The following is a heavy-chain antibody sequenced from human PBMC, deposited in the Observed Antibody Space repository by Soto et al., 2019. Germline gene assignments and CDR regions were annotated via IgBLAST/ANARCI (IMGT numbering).Heavy chain of an antibody. Sequence: ALRLSCAASGFTFDDYAMHWVRQAPGKGLEWVSGISWNSGSIGYADSVKGRFTISRDNAKNPLYLQMNSLRAEDTALYYYAKESLRYWAVAGTYDYWGQGTLLTVS. D-gene: IGHD6-19*01. J-gene: IGHJ4*02. CDR1: GFTFDDYA. V-gene: IGHV3-9*01. CDR3: AKESLRYWAVAGTYDY. CDR2: ISWNSGSI.